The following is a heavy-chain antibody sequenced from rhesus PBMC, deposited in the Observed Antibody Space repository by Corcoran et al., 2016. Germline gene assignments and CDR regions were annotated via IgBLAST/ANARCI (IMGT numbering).Heavy chain of an antibody. Sequence: QVQLQESGPGLVKPSETLSLTCAVSGGSISDSYYWNWIRQPPGKGLEGIGNIYGRGGSTYYNPSLKSRVTISTDTSKNQFSLKLSSVTAADTAVYYCARDIAAANYYGLDSWGQGVVVTVSS. CDR1: GGSISDSYY. CDR3: ARDIAAANYYGLDS. V-gene: IGHV4S7*01. D-gene: IGHD6-31*01. CDR2: IYGRGGST. J-gene: IGHJ6*01.